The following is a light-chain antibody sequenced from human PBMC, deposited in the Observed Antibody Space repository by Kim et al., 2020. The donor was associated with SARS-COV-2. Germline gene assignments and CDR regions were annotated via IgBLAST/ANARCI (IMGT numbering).Light chain of an antibody. J-gene: IGLJ3*02. CDR1: RGRFASNC. Sequence: TLPSSCPASRGRFASNCVQWYQQRPGSAPPTVIYEDNQRPSGVPDRFSGSIDSSSNSASLTISGLKTEDEADYYCQSYDSSNWVFGGGTQLTVL. V-gene: IGLV6-57*02. CDR3: QSYDSSNWV. CDR2: EDN.